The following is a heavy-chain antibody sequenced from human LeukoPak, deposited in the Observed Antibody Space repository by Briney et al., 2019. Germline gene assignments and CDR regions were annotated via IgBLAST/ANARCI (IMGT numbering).Heavy chain of an antibody. CDR2: IQYDGVNK. CDR3: AKAQLVRYYYDSSGYYYVDAFDI. Sequence: GGSLRLSCVTSGFTFSTYGMHWVRQAPGKGLEWLTFIQYDGVNKYYADSVKGRFTISRDNSKNTVYLQMNSLRPEDMALYYCAKAQLVRYYYDSSGYYYVDAFDIWGQGTMVTVSS. J-gene: IGHJ3*02. CDR1: GFTFSTYG. V-gene: IGHV3-30*02. D-gene: IGHD3-22*01.